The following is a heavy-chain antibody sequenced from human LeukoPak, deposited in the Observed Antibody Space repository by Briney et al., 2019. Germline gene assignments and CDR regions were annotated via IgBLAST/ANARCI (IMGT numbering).Heavy chain of an antibody. CDR2: IDPNSGNT. D-gene: IGHD6-13*01. J-gene: IGHJ3*02. V-gene: IGHV1-8*02. CDR1: AYTFSNYD. Sequence: ASVKVSCKASAYTFSNYDIHWVRQATGQGLEWMGWIDPNSGNTGYAQKFQGRVTMTRNTSISTAYMELSSLRSEDTAVYYCARGGGIAAAGAGDAFDIWGQGTMVTVSS. CDR3: ARGGGIAAAGAGDAFDI.